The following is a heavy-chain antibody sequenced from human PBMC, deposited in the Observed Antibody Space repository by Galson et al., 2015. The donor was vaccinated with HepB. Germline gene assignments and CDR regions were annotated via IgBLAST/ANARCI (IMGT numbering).Heavy chain of an antibody. Sequence: SLRLSCAASGFTFSSYTMNWVRQAPGKGLEWVSSISSSSSYIYYADSVKGRFTISRDNAKSSLYLQMNSLRAEDTAVYYCAREAYGDYWASGGCFDYWGQGTLVTVSS. D-gene: IGHD4-17*01. V-gene: IGHV3-21*01. CDR1: GFTFSSYT. J-gene: IGHJ4*02. CDR2: ISSSSSYI. CDR3: AREAYGDYWASGGCFDY.